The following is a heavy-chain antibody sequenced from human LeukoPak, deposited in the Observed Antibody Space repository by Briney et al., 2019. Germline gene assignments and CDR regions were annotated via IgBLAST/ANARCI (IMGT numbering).Heavy chain of an antibody. V-gene: IGHV4-39*01. Sequence: PSETLSLTCTVSDGSITNTAYYWGWIRQPPGKGLEWIASILYSGSNYYSPSLKSRVTISVDTSKNQFSLKMTSVPATPTAVNYCASCLNTGRHSGRFDPWGQGTLVTVSS. J-gene: IGHJ5*02. D-gene: IGHD1-14*01. CDR1: DGSITNTAYY. CDR3: ASCLNTGRHSGRFDP. CDR2: ILYSGSN.